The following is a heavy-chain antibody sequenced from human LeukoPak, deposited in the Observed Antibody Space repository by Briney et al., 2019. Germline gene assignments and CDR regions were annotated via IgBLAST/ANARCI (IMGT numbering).Heavy chain of an antibody. CDR1: GFTFSNYS. CDR3: ARDKTRGLGYSYSKSGNYSDY. V-gene: IGHV3-21*01. CDR2: ISSSGSHI. D-gene: IGHD5-18*01. J-gene: IGHJ4*02. Sequence: GGSLRLSCGASGFTFSNYSLNWVRQAPGKGPEWVASISSSGSHIYYAVSVKGRFTISRANAKNSVYLQMNSLRAEDTAVYSCARDKTRGLGYSYSKSGNYSDYWGQGTLVTVSS.